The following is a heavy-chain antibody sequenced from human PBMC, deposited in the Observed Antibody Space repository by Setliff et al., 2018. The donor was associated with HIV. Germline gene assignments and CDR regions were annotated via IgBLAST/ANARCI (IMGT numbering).Heavy chain of an antibody. CDR2: ISSTGNTI. J-gene: IGHJ6*02. V-gene: IGHV3-48*01. CDR1: GFTFSFYS. Sequence: GGSLRLSCAASGFTFSFYSMNWVRQAPGKGLEWISYISSTGNTIYYADSVRGRFTISRDSAKNSLYLEMNSLRAEDTALYYCARRGDYYYYYAMDFWGQGTTVTVSS. CDR3: ARRGDYYYYYAMDF. D-gene: IGHD3-10*01.